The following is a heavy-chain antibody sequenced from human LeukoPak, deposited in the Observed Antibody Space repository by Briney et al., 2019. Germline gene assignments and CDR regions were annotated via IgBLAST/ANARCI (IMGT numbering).Heavy chain of an antibody. V-gene: IGHV3-23*01. CDR1: GFTFSDYY. CDR2: ISGSGGAT. Sequence: GGSLRLSCAASGFTFSDYYMSWIRQAPGKGLEWVSAISGSGGATYYANSVKGRFTISRDNSKNTLYLQMNSLRAEDTAVYYCAKDSWRYYYYMDVWGKGTTVTVSS. CDR3: AKDSWRYYYYMDV. J-gene: IGHJ6*03.